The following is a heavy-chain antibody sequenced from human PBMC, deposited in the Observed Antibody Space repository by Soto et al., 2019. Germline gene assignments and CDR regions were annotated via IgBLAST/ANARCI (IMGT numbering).Heavy chain of an antibody. V-gene: IGHV1-2*02. CDR1: GYTFTGYY. D-gene: IGHD6-6*01. J-gene: IGHJ6*02. CDR3: ARDIGSSSSGFYYYGMDV. Sequence: ASVKVSCKASGYTFTGYYMHWVRQAPGQGLEWMGWINPNSGGTNYAQKFQGRVTMTRDTSISTAYMELSRLRSDDTAVHYCARDIGSSSSGFYYYGMDVWGQGTTVTVSS. CDR2: INPNSGGT.